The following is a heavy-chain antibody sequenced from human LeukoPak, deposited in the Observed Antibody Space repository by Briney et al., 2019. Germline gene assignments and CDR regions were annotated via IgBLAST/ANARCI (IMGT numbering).Heavy chain of an antibody. CDR2: ISSSSSYI. V-gene: IGHV3-21*01. CDR1: GFTFSSYS. D-gene: IGHD5-18*01. CDR3: APTSGWLQPFDY. J-gene: IGHJ4*02. Sequence: PGGSLRLSCAASGFTFSSYSMNWVRQAPGKGLEWVSSISSSSSYIYYADSVKGRFTISRDSAKNSLYLQMNSLRAEDTAVYYCAPTSGWLQPFDYWGQGTLVTVSS.